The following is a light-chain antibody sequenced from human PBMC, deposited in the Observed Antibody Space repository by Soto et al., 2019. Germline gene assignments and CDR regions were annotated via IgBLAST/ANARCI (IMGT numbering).Light chain of an antibody. CDR3: QPRSNWPWT. V-gene: IGKV3-11*01. J-gene: IGKJ1*01. CDR2: DAS. Sequence: EIVLTQSPATLSLSPGERATLSCRASQSVRNYLAWYQQKPGQAPRLLIYDASNRATGVPGRFSGSGSGTDFTLTISSLEPEDFAVYYCQPRSNWPWTFGQGTKVEMK. CDR1: QSVRNY.